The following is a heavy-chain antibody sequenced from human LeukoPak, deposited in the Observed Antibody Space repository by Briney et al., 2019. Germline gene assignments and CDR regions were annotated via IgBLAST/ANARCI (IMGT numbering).Heavy chain of an antibody. CDR1: GGSISSSSYY. J-gene: IGHJ4*02. Sequence: SETLSLTCTVSGGSISSSSYYWGWIRQPPGKGLEWIGNTYYSGSTYCNPSLKSRVTISVDTSKNQFSLKLSSVTAADTAVYYCARDPAYYDFWSGYYTASYFDYWGQGTLVTVSS. D-gene: IGHD3-3*01. CDR2: TYYSGST. V-gene: IGHV4-39*07. CDR3: ARDPAYYDFWSGYYTASYFDY.